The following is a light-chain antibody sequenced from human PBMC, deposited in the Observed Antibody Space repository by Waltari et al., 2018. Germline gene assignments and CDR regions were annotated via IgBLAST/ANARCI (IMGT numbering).Light chain of an antibody. J-gene: IGKJ1*01. CDR3: QTFGDSRT. Sequence: EIVLTQSPGTLSLSPGERAILSCRASQRVSGGYVAGYQQKPGQAPRVLIYTTSARATGIPDRFSGSGSGTDFTLTISRLEPEDSAVYYCQTFGDSRTFGQGTKVEI. V-gene: IGKV3-20*01. CDR2: TTS. CDR1: QRVSGGY.